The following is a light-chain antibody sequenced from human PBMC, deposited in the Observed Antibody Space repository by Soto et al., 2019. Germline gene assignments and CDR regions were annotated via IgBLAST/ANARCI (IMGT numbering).Light chain of an antibody. Sequence: DIQMTQSPSSLSASVGDAVSLTCRASRSISNYLNWYQQKPGRGPKLLISGASSLQRGVPSRFSGSASGTTFTLTITSRQPDDFAIYFCQQSYTAPYTFGPGTKVEIK. V-gene: IGKV1-39*01. CDR3: QQSYTAPYT. CDR1: RSISNY. CDR2: GAS. J-gene: IGKJ3*01.